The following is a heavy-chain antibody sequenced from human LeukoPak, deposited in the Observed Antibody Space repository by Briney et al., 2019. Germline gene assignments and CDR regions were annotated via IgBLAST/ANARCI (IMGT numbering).Heavy chain of an antibody. Sequence: GGSLRLSCAASGFSFSTYCMHWVRQAPGKGPMWVSRICPDGTVTNYADSVKARFSISRDNSKNALYLQMNSLRVEDTAVYYCAIDPNWGTHSWGQGVLVTVSS. J-gene: IGHJ4*02. CDR1: GFSFSTYC. V-gene: IGHV3-74*01. CDR3: AIDPNWGTHS. CDR2: ICPDGTVT. D-gene: IGHD7-27*01.